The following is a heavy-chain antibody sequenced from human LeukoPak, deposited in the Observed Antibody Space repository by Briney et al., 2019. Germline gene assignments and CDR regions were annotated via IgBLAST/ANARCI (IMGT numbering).Heavy chain of an antibody. CDR2: ISWDGGST. V-gene: IGHV3-43D*03. Sequence: PGGSLRLSCAASGFTFDDYAMHWVRHAPGKGLEWVSLISWDGGSTYYADSVKGRFTISRDNSKNSLYLQMNSLRAEDTALYYCAKDMLRLGPGAFDIWGQGTMVTVSS. CDR1: GFTFDDYA. J-gene: IGHJ3*02. D-gene: IGHD1-14*01. CDR3: AKDMLRLGPGAFDI.